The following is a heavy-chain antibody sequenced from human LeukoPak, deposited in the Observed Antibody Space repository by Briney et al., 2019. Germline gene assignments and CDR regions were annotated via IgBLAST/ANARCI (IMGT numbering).Heavy chain of an antibody. CDR3: AKLGPGGYYSYMDV. J-gene: IGHJ6*03. V-gene: IGHV3-23*01. D-gene: IGHD3-16*01. CDR1: GFTFANYA. Sequence: QAGGSLRLSCAVAGFTFANYAMTWVRQAPGKGLESVASISTDGTTYYAHSVKGQITLSTDNSKNTLYLQMSSLRAEDTAVYYCAKLGPGGYYSYMDVWGKGTTVTVSS. CDR2: ISTDGTT.